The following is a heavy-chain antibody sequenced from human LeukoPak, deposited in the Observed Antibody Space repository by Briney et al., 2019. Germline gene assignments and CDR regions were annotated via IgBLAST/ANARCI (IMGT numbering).Heavy chain of an antibody. CDR3: ADPPSDF. J-gene: IGHJ4*02. CDR1: GFTFSNYW. V-gene: IGHV3-7*01. CDR2: INQDGNAR. Sequence: GGSLRLSCAASGFTFSNYWMSWVRQAPGKGLEWVANINQDGNARYHGDSVKGRFTISRDNVKNSLFLEMTSLRPEDTAVYYCADPPSDFWGQGTLVAVSS.